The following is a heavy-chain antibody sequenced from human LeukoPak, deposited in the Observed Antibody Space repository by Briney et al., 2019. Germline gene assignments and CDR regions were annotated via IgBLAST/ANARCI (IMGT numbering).Heavy chain of an antibody. J-gene: IGHJ4*02. Sequence: GGSLRLSCAASGFTFSDYYMSWIRQAPGKGLEWVSYISSSGSTIYYADSVKGRFTISRDNAKNSLYLQMNSLRAEDTAVYYCAGATSKIAAAGTGGDYWGQGTLVTVSS. D-gene: IGHD6-13*01. V-gene: IGHV3-11*01. CDR3: AGATSKIAAAGTGGDY. CDR1: GFTFSDYY. CDR2: ISSSGSTI.